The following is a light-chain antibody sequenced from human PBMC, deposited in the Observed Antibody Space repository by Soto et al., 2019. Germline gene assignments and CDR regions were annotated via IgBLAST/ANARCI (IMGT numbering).Light chain of an antibody. CDR1: RGIANY. Sequence: QMTQSPPSLSASVGDRVTITCRASRGIANYVNWYQHKLGKAPKLLIYSATNLQSGVPSRFSGSGSGTSFTFTISGLQPVDSATYYCQESNSVPFSFGGGTKLEIK. CDR3: QESNSVPFS. J-gene: IGKJ4*01. V-gene: IGKV1-39*01. CDR2: SAT.